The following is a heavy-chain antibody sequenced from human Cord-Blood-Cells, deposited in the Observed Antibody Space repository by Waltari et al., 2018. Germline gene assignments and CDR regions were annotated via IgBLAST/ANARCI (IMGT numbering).Heavy chain of an antibody. CDR2: ISWNSGSI. Sequence: EVQLVESGGGLVQPGRSLRLSCAASGFTFDDYAMHWVRQAPGKGLEWVSGISWNSGSIGYADSVEGRFTISRDNAKNSLYLQMNSLRAEDTALYYCAKDFGSGDYWGQGTLVTVSS. CDR3: AKDFGSGDY. D-gene: IGHD1-26*01. CDR1: GFTFDDYA. J-gene: IGHJ4*02. V-gene: IGHV3-9*01.